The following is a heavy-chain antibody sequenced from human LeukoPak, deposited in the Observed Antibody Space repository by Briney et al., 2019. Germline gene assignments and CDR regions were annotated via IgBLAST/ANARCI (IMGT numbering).Heavy chain of an antibody. D-gene: IGHD3-22*01. Sequence: ASVKVSCKASGYTFTNYGVSWVRQAPGQGLEWMGWISAYNGNTNYAQKLQGRVTMTTDTSTSTAYMELRSLRSDDTAVYYCARFLGYYYDSSGYSWFDPWGQGTLVTVSS. V-gene: IGHV1-18*01. CDR3: ARFLGYYYDSSGYSWFDP. CDR2: ISAYNGNT. J-gene: IGHJ5*02. CDR1: GYTFTNYG.